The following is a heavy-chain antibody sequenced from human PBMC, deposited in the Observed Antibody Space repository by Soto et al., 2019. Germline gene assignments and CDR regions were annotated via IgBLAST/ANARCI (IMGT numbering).Heavy chain of an antibody. CDR1: GFTFSRHA. D-gene: IGHD1-26*01. CDR2: IWYDGSNY. V-gene: IGHV3-33*07. CDR3: ARGPYSGSPIDY. Sequence: GGSLRLSCAASGFTFSRHAMNWVRQAPGKGLEWVAVIWYDGSNYYYGDSVKGRFTISRDNSKNTLFLQMNSLRVEDTAVYYCARGPYSGSPIDYWGQGTLVTVSS. J-gene: IGHJ4*02.